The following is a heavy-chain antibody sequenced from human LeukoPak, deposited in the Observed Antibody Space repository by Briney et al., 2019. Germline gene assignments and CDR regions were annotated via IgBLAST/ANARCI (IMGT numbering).Heavy chain of an antibody. CDR3: ANTPPYWLGYGMDV. CDR1: GFTFSSYA. J-gene: IGHJ6*02. Sequence: GGSLRLSCAASGFTFSSYAMHWVRQAPGKGLEWVAVISYDGSNKYYADSVKGRFTISRDNSKSTLYLQMNSLRAEDTAVYYCANTPPYWLGYGMDVWGQGTTVTVSS. V-gene: IGHV3-30-3*01. CDR2: ISYDGSNK. D-gene: IGHD6-19*01.